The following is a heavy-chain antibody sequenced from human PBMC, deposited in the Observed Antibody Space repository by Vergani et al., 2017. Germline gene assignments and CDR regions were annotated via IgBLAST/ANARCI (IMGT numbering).Heavy chain of an antibody. CDR1: GFIFSDHY. CDR2: IRNKANDYTT. D-gene: IGHD1-1*01. Sequence: EVQVVESGGGLVQPGGSLRLSCAASGFIFSDHYMDWVRQAPGKGLEWVGRIRNKANDYTTQYAASVKGRFTISRDDSKIYLYLQMNSLQTEDTALYYCVRVKGSNWNDHLYDIWGQGTLVTVSS. J-gene: IGHJ3*02. V-gene: IGHV3-72*01. CDR3: VRVKGSNWNDHLYDI.